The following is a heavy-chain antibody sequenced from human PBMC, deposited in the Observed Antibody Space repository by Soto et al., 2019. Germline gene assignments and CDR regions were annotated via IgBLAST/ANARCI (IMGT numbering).Heavy chain of an antibody. J-gene: IGHJ4*02. CDR3: ARDGLVGATTSLAY. V-gene: IGHV1-46*03. CDR2: INPSGGST. D-gene: IGHD1-26*01. CDR1: TYTFTNYY. Sequence: QVQLVQSGAEVKKPGASVKVSCKASTYTFTNYYIHCVRQAPGQGLEWMGIINPSGGSTSYAQKFQDRVTMTRDTSTSTVYMELSSLRSEDTAVYYCARDGLVGATTSLAYWGQGTLVTVSS.